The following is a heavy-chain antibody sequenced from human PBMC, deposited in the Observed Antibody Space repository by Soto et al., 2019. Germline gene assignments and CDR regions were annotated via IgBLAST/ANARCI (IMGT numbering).Heavy chain of an antibody. Sequence: WWSLRLSCASSGFTFSSYAMSWVRQAPGKGLEWVSAISGSGGSTYYADSVKGRFTISRDNSKNTLYLQMNSLRAEDTAVYYCAAQYYDFWSGYSHFDPWGQGTLVTVSS. D-gene: IGHD3-3*01. V-gene: IGHV3-23*01. CDR2: ISGSGGST. CDR1: GFTFSSYA. J-gene: IGHJ5*02. CDR3: AAQYYDFWSGYSHFDP.